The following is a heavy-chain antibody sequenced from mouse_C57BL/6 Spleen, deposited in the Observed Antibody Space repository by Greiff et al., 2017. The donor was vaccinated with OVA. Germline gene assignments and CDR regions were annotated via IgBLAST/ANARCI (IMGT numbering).Heavy chain of an antibody. CDR1: GYAFTNYL. J-gene: IGHJ1*03. V-gene: IGHV1-54*01. Sequence: QVQLQQSGAELVRPGTSVKVSCKASGYAFTNYLIEWVKQRPGQGLEWIGVINPGSGGTNYNEKFKGKATLTADKSSSTAYMQLSSLTSEDSAVYSGARRNYYGSSYWYFDVWGTGTTVTVSS. D-gene: IGHD1-1*01. CDR3: ARRNYYGSSYWYFDV. CDR2: INPGSGGT.